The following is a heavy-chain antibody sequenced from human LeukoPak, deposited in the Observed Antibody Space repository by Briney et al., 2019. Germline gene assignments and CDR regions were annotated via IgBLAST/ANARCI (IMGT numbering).Heavy chain of an antibody. CDR1: GYTFTSYD. D-gene: IGHD3-10*01. CDR3: ARRGLRYYYGMDV. Sequence: GASVKVSCKASGYTFTSYDINWVRQATGQGLEWMGWISAYNGNTNYAQKLQGRVTMTTDTSTSTAYMELRSLRSDDTAVYYCARRGLRYYYGMDVWGQGTTVTVSS. CDR2: ISAYNGNT. V-gene: IGHV1-18*01. J-gene: IGHJ6*02.